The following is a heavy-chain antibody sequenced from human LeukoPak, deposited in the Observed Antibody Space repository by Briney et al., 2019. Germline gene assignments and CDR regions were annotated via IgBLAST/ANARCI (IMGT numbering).Heavy chain of an antibody. Sequence: ASVKVSCKVSGNTLTELSMHWVRQAPGKGLEWMGGFGPEDGETIYAQQFQGRVTMIEDRSTDTAYMELSSLRSEDTAVYYCAVWELLRLRRSNWFDPWGQGTLVTVSS. V-gene: IGHV1-24*01. D-gene: IGHD1-26*01. CDR3: AVWELLRLRRSNWFDP. CDR1: GNTLTELS. CDR2: FGPEDGET. J-gene: IGHJ5*02.